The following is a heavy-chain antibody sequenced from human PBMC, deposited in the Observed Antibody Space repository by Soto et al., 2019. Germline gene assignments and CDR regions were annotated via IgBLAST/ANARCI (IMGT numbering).Heavy chain of an antibody. J-gene: IGHJ4*02. V-gene: IGHV3-48*01. D-gene: IGHD6-13*01. CDR1: GFTFSTDN. CDR3: ARDFGYRSNWHPGELDH. CDR2: ISRTGSSI. Sequence: EVHLVESGGGLVQPGGSLRLSCAASGFTFSTDNMNWVRQAPGKGLEWVSLISRTGSSIYYGDSVRGGFTISRDNDKGVLFLHIDSLRVEDTAVYYCARDFGYRSNWHPGELDHWVQVNLVTVSS.